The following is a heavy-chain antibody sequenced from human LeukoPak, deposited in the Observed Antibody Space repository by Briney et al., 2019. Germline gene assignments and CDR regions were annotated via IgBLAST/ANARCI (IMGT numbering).Heavy chain of an antibody. J-gene: IGHJ6*03. CDR2: IYYSGST. V-gene: IGHV4-59*01. D-gene: IGHD2-2*01. CDR1: GGSISSYY. Sequence: PSETLSLTCTVSGGSISSYYWSWIRQPPGKGLEWIGYIYYSGSTNYNPSLKSRVTISVDTSKNQFSLKLSSVTAADTAVYYCASNTAANYYYYYMDVWGKGTTVTISS. CDR3: ASNTAANYYYYYMDV.